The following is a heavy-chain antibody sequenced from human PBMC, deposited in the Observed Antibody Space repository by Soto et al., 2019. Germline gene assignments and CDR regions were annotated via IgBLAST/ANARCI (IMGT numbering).Heavy chain of an antibody. V-gene: IGHV3-66*01. CDR1: GFDASVNY. CDR3: VRENYYYGMDV. CDR2: INSAGST. Sequence: EVQLVESGGTLVQPGGSLRLSCAASGFDASVNYMTWVRQAQGKGLEWVSAINSAGSTFYADSVKGRFTTSRDNSKNTLYLQMNSLRVEDTAMYYCVRENYYYGMDVWGQGTAVTVSS. J-gene: IGHJ6*02.